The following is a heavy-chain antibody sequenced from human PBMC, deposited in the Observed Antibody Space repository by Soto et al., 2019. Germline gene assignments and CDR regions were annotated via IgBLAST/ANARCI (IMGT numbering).Heavy chain of an antibody. CDR2: IYHSGST. J-gene: IGHJ4*02. V-gene: IGHV4-30-2*01. CDR1: GGSISSGGYS. CDR3: ASAGGLGAVAAVY. D-gene: IGHD6-19*01. Sequence: QLQLQESGSGLVKPSQTLSLTCAVSGGSISSGGYSWSWIRQPPGKGLEWIGYIYHSGSTYYPPSLKSRVTISVDRSQKQFSLKLGSVTAADTAVYYCASAGGLGAVAAVYWGQGTLVTVSS.